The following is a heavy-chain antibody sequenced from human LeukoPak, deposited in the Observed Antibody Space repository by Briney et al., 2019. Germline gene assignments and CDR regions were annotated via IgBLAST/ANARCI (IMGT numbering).Heavy chain of an antibody. CDR1: GYTFTGYY. CDR2: INPNSGGT. J-gene: IGHJ6*02. D-gene: IGHD2-2*02. V-gene: IGHV1-2*06. CDR3: ARGCSSTSCYTKDGMDV. Sequence: ASVKVSCTASGYTFTGYYMHWVRPAPGQGLEWMGRINPNSGGTNYAQKFQGRVTMTRDTSISTAYMELSRLRSDDTAVYYCARGCSSTSCYTKDGMDVWGQGTTVTVSS.